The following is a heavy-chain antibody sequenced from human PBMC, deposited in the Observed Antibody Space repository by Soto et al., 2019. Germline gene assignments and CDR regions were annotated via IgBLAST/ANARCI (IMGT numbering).Heavy chain of an antibody. CDR2: ISGRGGGT. CDR3: VKHRGDYYDSSGYYPPGY. V-gene: IGHV3-23*01. J-gene: IGHJ4*02. D-gene: IGHD3-22*01. Sequence: GGSLRLSCAASGFTFSNYAMSWVRQSPGKGLDWVSAISGRGGGTYYADSVKGRFTISRDNSKNTLYLQMNSLRAEDTAVYYCVKHRGDYYDSSGYYPPGYWGQGTLVTVSS. CDR1: GFTFSNYA.